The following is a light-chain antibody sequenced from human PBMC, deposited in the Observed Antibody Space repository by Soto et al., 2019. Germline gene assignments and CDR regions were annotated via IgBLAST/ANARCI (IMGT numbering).Light chain of an antibody. Sequence: ETVMTQSAATLSVSPGERATLSCRAGQSVSSNLAWYQQRPGQAPRLLIYGASSRATGIPDRFSGSGSGTDFTLTISRLEPEDFAVYYCQQYGSSVTFGQGTRLEIK. V-gene: IGKV3-20*01. J-gene: IGKJ5*01. CDR2: GAS. CDR1: QSVSSN. CDR3: QQYGSSVT.